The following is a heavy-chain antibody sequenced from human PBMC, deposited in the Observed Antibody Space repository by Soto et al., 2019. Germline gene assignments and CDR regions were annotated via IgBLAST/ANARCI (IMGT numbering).Heavy chain of an antibody. CDR1: GVSFSSGGYY. V-gene: IGHV4-61*08. CDR3: ARDTISSATYYRPWLDP. Sequence: PXATLSLTFTVSGVSFSSGGYYWSGIRQPPGKGLEWIGYVYFSGSTNFNPSLKSRVTMSVDRPKNQFSLKLTSVTAADTAVYFCARDTISSATYYRPWLDPWGQGTLVTVSS. D-gene: IGHD3-22*01. CDR2: VYFSGST. J-gene: IGHJ5*02.